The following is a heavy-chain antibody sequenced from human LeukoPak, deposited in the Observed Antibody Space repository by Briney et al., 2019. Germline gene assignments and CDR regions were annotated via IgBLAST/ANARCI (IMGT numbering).Heavy chain of an antibody. Sequence: GESLKISCKGSGYSFTSYWIGWVRPMPGKGLEWMGIIYPGDSDTRYSPSFQGQVTISADKSISTAYLQWSSLKASDTAMYYCARLRGTMVRGARGWFDPWGQGTLVTVSS. CDR2: IYPGDSDT. J-gene: IGHJ5*02. D-gene: IGHD3-10*01. CDR3: ARLRGTMVRGARGWFDP. CDR1: GYSFTSYW. V-gene: IGHV5-51*01.